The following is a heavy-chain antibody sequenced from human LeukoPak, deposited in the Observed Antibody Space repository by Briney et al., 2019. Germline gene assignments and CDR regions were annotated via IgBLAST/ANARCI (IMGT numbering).Heavy chain of an antibody. Sequence: GESLKISCKGSGYSFTSYWIGWVRQMPGKGLEWMGIIYPGDSDTRYGPSFQGQVTISADKSISTAYLQWSSLKASGTAIYYCARTYHYDSSGYYPFDYWGQGTLVTVSS. V-gene: IGHV5-51*01. CDR2: IYPGDSDT. CDR1: GYSFTSYW. CDR3: ARTYHYDSSGYYPFDY. J-gene: IGHJ4*02. D-gene: IGHD3-22*01.